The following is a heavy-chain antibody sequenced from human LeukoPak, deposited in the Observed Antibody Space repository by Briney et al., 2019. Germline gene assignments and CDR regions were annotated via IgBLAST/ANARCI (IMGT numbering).Heavy chain of an antibody. CDR3: ARDRAYYDFWSGYPFDY. CDR1: GFTFSSYG. J-gene: IGHJ4*02. Sequence: GRSLRLSCAASGFTFSSYGMHWVRQAPGKGLEWVAVIWYDGSNKYYADSVKGRFTISRDNSKNTLYLQMNSLRAEDTAVYYCARDRAYYDFWSGYPFDYWGQGTLVTVSS. CDR2: IWYDGSNK. V-gene: IGHV3-33*01. D-gene: IGHD3-3*01.